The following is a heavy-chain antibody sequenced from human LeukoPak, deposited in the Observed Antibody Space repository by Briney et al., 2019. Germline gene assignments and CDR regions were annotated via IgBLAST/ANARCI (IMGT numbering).Heavy chain of an antibody. CDR1: GGTFSSYA. D-gene: IGHD3-10*01. J-gene: IGHJ4*02. CDR2: IIPIFGTA. Sequence: SVKVSCKASGGTFSSYAISWVRQAPGQGLEWMGGIIPIFGTANYAQKFQGRVTFTADGSTSTAYMELSSLRSEDTAVYYCARASTMVRGVIEYYFDYWGQGTLVTVSS. V-gene: IGHV1-69*01. CDR3: ARASTMVRGVIEYYFDY.